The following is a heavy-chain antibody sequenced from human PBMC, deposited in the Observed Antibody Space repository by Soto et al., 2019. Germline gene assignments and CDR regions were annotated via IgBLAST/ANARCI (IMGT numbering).Heavy chain of an antibody. J-gene: IGHJ4*02. Sequence: QITLKESGPALVKPTQTLTLTCTISGFSLNTSGVGVGWIRQPPGKALEWLALIYWSDEKRYSPSLKTRLTITKDTSKNQVVLTMTNMDPVDTATYYCARMPPYTNYLDYWGQGTLVTVSS. CDR1: GFSLNTSGVG. CDR2: IYWSDEK. V-gene: IGHV2-5*01. D-gene: IGHD4-4*01. CDR3: ARMPPYTNYLDY.